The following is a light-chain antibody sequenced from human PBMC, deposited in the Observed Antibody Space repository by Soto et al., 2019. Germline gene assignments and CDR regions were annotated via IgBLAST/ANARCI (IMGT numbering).Light chain of an antibody. CDR2: GNS. CDR3: QSYDSRLSAYV. CDR1: SSNIGAGYD. J-gene: IGLJ1*01. V-gene: IGLV1-40*01. Sequence: SVLTQPPSVSGAPGQRVTISCTGSSSNIGAGYDVHWYQQLPGTAPKLLIYGNSNRPSGVPDRFSGSKSGTSASLAITGLQAEDEADYYCQSYDSRLSAYVFGTGTKVTV.